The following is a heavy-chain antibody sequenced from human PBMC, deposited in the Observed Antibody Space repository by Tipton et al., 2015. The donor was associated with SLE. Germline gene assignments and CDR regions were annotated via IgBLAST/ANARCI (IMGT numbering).Heavy chain of an antibody. J-gene: IGHJ4*02. CDR2: ISPFNHNT. Sequence: QLVQSGAEVKKPGASVKVSCKASGYTFTSYAISWVRQAPGQGLEWMGWISPFNHNTDYAQKFQGRVTMTTDTSTSATYLELRSLTPDDTAVYYCVRAGGSGGSCAYWGQGTLVTVSS. CDR3: VRAGGSGGSCAY. V-gene: IGHV1-18*01. D-gene: IGHD2-15*01. CDR1: GYTFTSYA.